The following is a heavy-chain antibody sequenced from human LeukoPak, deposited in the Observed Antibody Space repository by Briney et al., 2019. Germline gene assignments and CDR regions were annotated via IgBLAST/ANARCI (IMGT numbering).Heavy chain of an antibody. CDR2: ISGSGGST. CDR1: GFTFSSYA. D-gene: IGHD1-26*01. J-gene: IGHJ4*02. V-gene: IGHV3-23*01. Sequence: GGSLRLSCAASGFTFSSYAMSWVRQAPGKGLEWVSAISGSGGSTYYADSVKGRFTISRDNAKTSLYLQMNSLRAEDTAVYYCARESGQFDYWGQGTLVTVSS. CDR3: ARESGQFDY.